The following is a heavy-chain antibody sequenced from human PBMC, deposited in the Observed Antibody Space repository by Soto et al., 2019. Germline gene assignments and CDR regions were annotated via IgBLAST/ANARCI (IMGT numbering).Heavy chain of an antibody. CDR1: GFTFSSYS. CDR3: ARETYYDFWSGLHPIDY. V-gene: IGHV3-48*01. Sequence: EVQLVESGGGLVQPGGSLRLSCAASGFTFSSYSMNWVRQAPGKGLEWVSYISSSSSTIYYADSVKGRFTISRDNAKTTLYLQMNSLRAEDTAMYYCARETYYDFWSGLHPIDYWGQGTLVTVSS. CDR2: ISSSSSTI. J-gene: IGHJ4*02. D-gene: IGHD3-3*01.